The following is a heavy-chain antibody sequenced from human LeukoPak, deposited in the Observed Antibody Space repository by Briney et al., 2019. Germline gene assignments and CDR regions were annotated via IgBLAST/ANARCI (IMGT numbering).Heavy chain of an antibody. J-gene: IGHJ4*02. Sequence: SGGSLRLSCAASGFTCSSYWMHWVRRAPGKGRVWVSRINSDESSTSYADSVKGRFTISRDKAKNTLYLQMNSLRAEDTAVYYCARDAASGMVRGVPTYWGQGTLVTVSS. CDR3: ARDAASGMVRGVPTY. CDR2: INSDESST. D-gene: IGHD3-10*01. V-gene: IGHV3-74*01. CDR1: GFTCSSYW.